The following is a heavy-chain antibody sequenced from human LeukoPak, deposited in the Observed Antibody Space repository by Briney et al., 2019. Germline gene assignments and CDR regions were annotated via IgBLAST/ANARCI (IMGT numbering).Heavy chain of an antibody. CDR3: ARGSKFDP. CDR1: GGSFSGYY. Sequence: SETLSLTCAVYGGSFSGYYWSWIRQPPGKGLEWIGEINHSGSTNYNPSLKSRVTISVDTSKNQFSLKLSSVTAADTAVYYCARGSKFDPWGQGTLVTVSS. J-gene: IGHJ5*02. V-gene: IGHV4-34*01. CDR2: INHSGST.